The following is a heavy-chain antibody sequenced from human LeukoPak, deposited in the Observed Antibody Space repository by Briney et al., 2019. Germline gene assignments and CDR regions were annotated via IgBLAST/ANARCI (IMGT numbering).Heavy chain of an antibody. V-gene: IGHV4-59*01. J-gene: IGHJ4*02. D-gene: IGHD6-13*01. CDR1: GGSISSYY. CDR3: ARVTQDSSSWYYHFDY. CDR2: IYYSGST. Sequence: SETLSLTCTVSGGSISSYYWSWIRQPPGKGLEWIGYIYYSGSTNYNPSLKSRVTISVDTSKNQFSLKLSSVTAADTAVYYCARVTQDSSSWYYHFDYWGQGTLVTVSS.